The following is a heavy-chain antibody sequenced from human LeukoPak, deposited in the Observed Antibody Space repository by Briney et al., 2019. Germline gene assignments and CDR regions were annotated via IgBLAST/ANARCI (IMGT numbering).Heavy chain of an antibody. D-gene: IGHD3-9*01. V-gene: IGHV5-51*01. CDR3: ARLTSFADLLTXTRRSWFDP. J-gene: IGHJ5*02. Sequence: GESLKISCKGSGYSFSSFWIAWVRQMPGKGLEWMGIIFPGDSDTRYRPSLQGQVTISVDKSIDTAFLQWSSLKASDSAIYYCARLTSFADLLTXTRRSWFDPWGQGTLVTVSS. CDR2: IFPGDSDT. CDR1: GYSFSSFW.